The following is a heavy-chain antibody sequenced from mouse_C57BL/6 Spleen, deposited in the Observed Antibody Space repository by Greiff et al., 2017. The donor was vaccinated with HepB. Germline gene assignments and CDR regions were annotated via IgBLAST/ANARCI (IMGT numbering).Heavy chain of an antibody. J-gene: IGHJ4*01. V-gene: IGHV1-74*01. CDR1: GYTFTSYW. D-gene: IGHD1-1*01. CDR2: IHPSDSDT. Sequence: QVQLQQPGAELVKPGASVKVSCKASGYTFTSYWMHWVKQRPGQGLEWIGRIHPSDSDTNYNQKFKGKATLTVDKSSSTAYMPLSSLTSEDSAVYYCAISLHYYGSSDYAMDYWGQGTSVTVSS. CDR3: AISLHYYGSSDYAMDY.